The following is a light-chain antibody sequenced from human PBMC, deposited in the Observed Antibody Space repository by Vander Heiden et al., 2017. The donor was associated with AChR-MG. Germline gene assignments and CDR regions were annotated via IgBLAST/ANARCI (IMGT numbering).Light chain of an antibody. Sequence: EVVLTQSPGTLSLSPGARATLSCKASQRVNDNHLAWYQQKLGQTPRLLIHGASSRATGIPDRFSGSGSGTDFTLTISILEPEDFAVYYCQQDGDSPLTFGGGTRVEI. CDR2: GAS. CDR3: QQDGDSPLT. J-gene: IGKJ4*01. CDR1: QRVNDNH. V-gene: IGKV3-20*01.